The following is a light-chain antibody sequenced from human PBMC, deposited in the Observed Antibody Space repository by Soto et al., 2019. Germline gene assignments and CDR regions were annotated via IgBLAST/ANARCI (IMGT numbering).Light chain of an antibody. CDR3: QHSGT. CDR1: QSIASS. J-gene: IGKJ1*01. V-gene: IGKV1-5*01. CDR2: DAS. Sequence: DIQMTQSPSSLSASVGDRVTITCRASQSIASSLNWLQLKPGKAPKLLIYDASSLESGVPSRFSGSGSGTEFTLTISSLQPDDFATYYCQHSGTFGQGTKV.